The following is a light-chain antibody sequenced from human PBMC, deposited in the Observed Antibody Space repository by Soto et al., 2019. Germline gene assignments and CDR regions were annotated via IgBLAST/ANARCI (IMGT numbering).Light chain of an antibody. Sequence: QSALTQPASVSGSLGQSITISCTGTSSDIGSYNLVSWYQQHPGKAPEVMIYEGSKRPPGVSNRFSGSKSGNTASLTISGLQAEDEADYYCCSYAGSAIVIFGGGTKLTVL. V-gene: IGLV2-23*01. CDR2: EGS. J-gene: IGLJ2*01. CDR3: CSYAGSAIVI. CDR1: SSDIGSYNL.